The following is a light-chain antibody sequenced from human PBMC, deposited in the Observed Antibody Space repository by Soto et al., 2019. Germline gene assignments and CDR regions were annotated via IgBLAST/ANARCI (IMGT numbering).Light chain of an antibody. CDR1: QSVNSNL. V-gene: IGKV3-20*01. J-gene: IGKJ2*01. Sequence: EMVLTQSPGTLSLSPGEGATVSCRASQSVNSNLLAWFQQKPGQAPRLLIHDASRRATGIPDRFSGSGSGTDFTLSISRLEPEDFAVYYCHQYVSSPLTFGQGTKVESK. CDR3: HQYVSSPLT. CDR2: DAS.